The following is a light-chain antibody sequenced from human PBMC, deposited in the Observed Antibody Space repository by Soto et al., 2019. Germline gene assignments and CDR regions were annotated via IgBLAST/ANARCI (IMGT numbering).Light chain of an antibody. CDR1: QSVSSSY. CDR2: GAS. CDR3: QQYGSSLGWT. Sequence: EIVLTQSPGTLSLSPGERATLSCRASQSVSSSYLAWYQQKPGQAPRLLIYGASSRATGIPDRLSGSGSGTDFPLTISRLEPADSAVYYCQQYGSSLGWTFGPGTKVDIK. J-gene: IGKJ1*01. V-gene: IGKV3-20*01.